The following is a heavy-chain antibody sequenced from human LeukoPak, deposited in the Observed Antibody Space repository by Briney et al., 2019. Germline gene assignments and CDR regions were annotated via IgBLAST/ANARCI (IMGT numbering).Heavy chain of an antibody. J-gene: IGHJ4*02. CDR2: IIPILGIA. Sequence: GSSVKVSCKASGGTFSSYAISWVRQAPGQGLEWMGRIIPILGIANYAQKFQGRVTITADKSTSTAYMELSSLRSEDTAVYYCARDRWHSGYDLFLDYWGQGTLVTVSS. CDR3: ARDRWHSGYDLFLDY. D-gene: IGHD5-12*01. V-gene: IGHV1-69*04. CDR1: GGTFSSYA.